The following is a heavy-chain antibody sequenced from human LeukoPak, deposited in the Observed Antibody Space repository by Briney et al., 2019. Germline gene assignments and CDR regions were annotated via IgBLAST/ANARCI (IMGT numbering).Heavy chain of an antibody. CDR3: ARAHRNWGPHWCFDL. J-gene: IGHJ2*01. V-gene: IGHV3-13*01. D-gene: IGHD7-27*01. Sequence: GGSLRLSCAASGFTFSSYDMHWVRQVTGKGLEWVSAIGTAGDTYYPGSVKGRFTISRENAKNSLYLQMNSLRAEDTAVYYCARAHRNWGPHWCFDLWGRGTLVTVSS. CDR2: IGTAGDT. CDR1: GFTFSSYD.